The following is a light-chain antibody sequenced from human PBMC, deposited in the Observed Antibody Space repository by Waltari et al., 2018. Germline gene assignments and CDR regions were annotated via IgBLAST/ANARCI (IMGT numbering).Light chain of an antibody. V-gene: IGLV2-23*01. CDR1: SSDVGSYNR. Sequence: QSALTQPASVSGSPGQPITISCTGTSSDVGSYNRVSRYQQHPGKAPKLRIYEGSKRPSGVSNRFSGSKSGNTASLTISGLQAEDEADYYCCSYAGSSTSFVFGGGTKLTVL. CDR3: CSYAGSSTSFV. CDR2: EGS. J-gene: IGLJ3*02.